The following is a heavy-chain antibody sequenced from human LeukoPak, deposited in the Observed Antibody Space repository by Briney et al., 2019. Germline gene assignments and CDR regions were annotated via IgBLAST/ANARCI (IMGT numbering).Heavy chain of an antibody. Sequence: GGSLRLSCAASGFTFNSYWMSWVRQAPGKGLEWVANIKQDGSEKYYVDSVKGRFTISRDNAKNSLYLQMNSLRAEDTAVYYCAREGCSGGSCYFDYWGQGTLVTVSS. CDR2: IKQDGSEK. V-gene: IGHV3-7*05. CDR1: GFTFNSYW. J-gene: IGHJ4*02. CDR3: AREGCSGGSCYFDY. D-gene: IGHD2-15*01.